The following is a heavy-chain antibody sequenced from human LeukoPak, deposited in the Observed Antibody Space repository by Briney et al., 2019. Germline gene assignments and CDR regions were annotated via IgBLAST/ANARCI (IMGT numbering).Heavy chain of an antibody. J-gene: IGHJ4*02. CDR3: ATDGASGSSWYGFDY. V-gene: IGHV4-39*07. D-gene: IGHD6-13*01. CDR1: GGSFSSSSYY. CDR2: IYYSGST. Sequence: SETLSLTCTVSGGSFSSSSYYWGWIRQPPGKGLEWIGSIYYSGSTYYNPSLKSRVTISVDTSKNQFSLKLSSVTAADTAVYYCATDGASGSSWYGFDYWGQGTLVTVSS.